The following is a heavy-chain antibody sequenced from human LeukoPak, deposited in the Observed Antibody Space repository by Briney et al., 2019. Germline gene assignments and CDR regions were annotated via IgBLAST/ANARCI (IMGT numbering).Heavy chain of an antibody. V-gene: IGHV3-48*04. D-gene: IGHD5-18*01. J-gene: IGHJ3*01. CDR3: ATYVDTVRYDAFDV. CDR1: GFTFSSYS. CDR2: ISSSSSTI. Sequence: PGGCLRLSCAASGFTFSSYSVNWVRQAPGEGGEWVSYISSSSSTIYYADSVTGRFTISRDNARNTLFLQMNSPTAEDAAVYYCATYVDTVRYDAFDVWGQGTMVTVSS.